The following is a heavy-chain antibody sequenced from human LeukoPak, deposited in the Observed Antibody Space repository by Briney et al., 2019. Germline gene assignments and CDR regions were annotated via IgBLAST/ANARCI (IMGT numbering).Heavy chain of an antibody. D-gene: IGHD1-26*01. CDR3: ARAESVGATTAVNWFDP. Sequence: GESLKISCKGSGYSFTSYWIGWVRQMPGKGLEWMGIIYPGDSDTRYSPSFQGQVTISADKSISTAYLQWSSLKASDTAMYYCARAESVGATTAVNWFDPWGQGTLVTVSS. J-gene: IGHJ5*02. CDR2: IYPGDSDT. CDR1: GYSFTSYW. V-gene: IGHV5-51*01.